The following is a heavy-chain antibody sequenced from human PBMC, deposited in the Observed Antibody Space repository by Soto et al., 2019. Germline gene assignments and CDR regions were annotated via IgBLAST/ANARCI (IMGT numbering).Heavy chain of an antibody. Sequence: QVQLVQSGAEVKKPGASVKVSCKASGYTFTSYGISWVRQAPGQGLEWMGWISAYNGNTNYAQKLQGRVTLTTDTSTSTAYIELRSLRSDDTAVYYCARGGLERFLEWLLPLAIWGQGTMVTVSS. CDR1: GYTFTSYG. D-gene: IGHD3-3*01. V-gene: IGHV1-18*01. CDR2: ISAYNGNT. CDR3: ARGGLERFLEWLLPLAI. J-gene: IGHJ3*02.